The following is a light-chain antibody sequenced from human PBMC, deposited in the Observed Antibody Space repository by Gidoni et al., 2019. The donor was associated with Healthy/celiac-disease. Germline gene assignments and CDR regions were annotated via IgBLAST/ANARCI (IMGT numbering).Light chain of an antibody. V-gene: IGKV1-8*01. CDR3: QQYYSYPPFT. CDR2: AAS. CDR1: QGISSY. J-gene: IGKJ3*01. Sequence: AIRMTQSPSSLSAATGDRVTITCRASQGISSYLAWYQQQPGKAPKLLIYAASTLQSGVPSRFSGSGSWTDFTLTISCLQSEDFATYYCQQYYSYPPFTFGPGTKVDIK.